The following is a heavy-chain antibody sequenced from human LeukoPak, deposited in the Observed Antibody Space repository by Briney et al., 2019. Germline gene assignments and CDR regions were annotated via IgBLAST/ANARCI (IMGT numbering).Heavy chain of an antibody. CDR1: GFTFSSYE. J-gene: IGHJ4*02. D-gene: IGHD2-2*01. V-gene: IGHV3-48*03. CDR2: ISTSSSAI. Sequence: GGSLRLSCAASGFTFSSYEMNWVRQAPGKGLEWVSYISTSSSAIYYADSVKGRFTISRDNAKNSLYLQMDSLRAEDTAVYYCARAYCSSTSCFEWGQGALVTVSS. CDR3: ARAYCSSTSCFE.